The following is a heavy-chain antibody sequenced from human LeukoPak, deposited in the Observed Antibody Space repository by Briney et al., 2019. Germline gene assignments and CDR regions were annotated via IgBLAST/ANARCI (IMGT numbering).Heavy chain of an antibody. D-gene: IGHD3-3*01. J-gene: IGHJ3*02. CDR1: GGTFSSYT. V-gene: IGHV1-69*04. CDR3: ARDCDYYFGSGSDAFDI. Sequence: ASVKVSCKASGGTFSSYTISWVRQAPGQGLEWMGRIIPILGIANYAQKFQGRVTTTADKSTSTAYMELSSLRSEDTAVYYCARDCDYYFGSGSDAFDIWGQGTMVTVSS. CDR2: IIPILGIA.